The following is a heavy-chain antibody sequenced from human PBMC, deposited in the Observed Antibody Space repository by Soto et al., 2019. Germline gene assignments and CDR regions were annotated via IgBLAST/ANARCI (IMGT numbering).Heavy chain of an antibody. J-gene: IGHJ4*02. CDR2: ITISGDDT. D-gene: IGHD3-22*01. V-gene: IGHV3-23*01. CDR1: GFTFGSYA. Sequence: GGSLRLSCAASGFTFGSYAMSWVRQAPGKGLEWVSGITISGDDTYYADSVKGRFTVSRDNFKNTLFLQVNSPRAEDTAVYYCAKTRYFGSSGRYFDYWGQGTLVTVSS. CDR3: AKTRYFGSSGRYFDY.